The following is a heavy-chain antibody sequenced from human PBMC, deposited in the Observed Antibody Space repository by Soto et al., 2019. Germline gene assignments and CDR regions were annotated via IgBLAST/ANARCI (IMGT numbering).Heavy chain of an antibody. CDR1: GFTFSSYA. D-gene: IGHD3-22*01. CDR3: VKGPAFYDSSSFDY. V-gene: IGHV3-64D*06. CDR2: ITDVGDRT. Sequence: GGSLRLSCAASGFTFSSYAMHWVRQAPGKGLEYVSAITDVGDRTYYADSVKGRFTISRDNSKNTLYLQMSSLRPEDTAVYYCVKGPAFYDSSSFDYWGQGTLVTVSS. J-gene: IGHJ4*02.